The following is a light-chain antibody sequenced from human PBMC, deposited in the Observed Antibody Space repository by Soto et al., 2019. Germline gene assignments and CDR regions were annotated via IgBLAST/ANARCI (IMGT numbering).Light chain of an antibody. CDR3: QQYQSAPQT. CDR2: WAS. V-gene: IGKV4-1*01. CDR1: QSVLFSPNNKNY. Sequence: DIVMTQSPDSLAVSLGERATINCKSSQSVLFSPNNKNYLAWYQQKPGQPPKLLIYWASTRESGVPDRFSGSGSGTDFTLTISSLQAEDVASYYCQQYQSAPQTFGQGTKVEIK. J-gene: IGKJ1*01.